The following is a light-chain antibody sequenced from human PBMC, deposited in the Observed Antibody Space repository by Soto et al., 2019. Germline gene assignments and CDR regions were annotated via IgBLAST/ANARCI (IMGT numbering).Light chain of an antibody. J-gene: IGLJ2*01. V-gene: IGLV2-23*01. Sequence: QSALTQPASVSGSPGQSITMSCTGTSSDVGSYNLVSWYQQHPGKAPKLMIYEGSKRPSGVSNRFSGSKSGNTASLTISGLQAEDEADYYCCSYASSRGLVFGGGTKLTVL. CDR1: SSDVGSYNL. CDR3: CSYASSRGLV. CDR2: EGS.